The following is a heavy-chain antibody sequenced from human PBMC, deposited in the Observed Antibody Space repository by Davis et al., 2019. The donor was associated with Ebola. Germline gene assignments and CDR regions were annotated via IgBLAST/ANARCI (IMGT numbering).Heavy chain of an antibody. J-gene: IGHJ4*02. CDR1: GFTFSGYA. Sequence: GESLKISCAASGFTFSGYAMSWVRQAPGKGLEWVSAISGSGGSTYYADSVKGRFTISRDNSKNTLYLQMNSLRAGDTAVYYCAKSGSYDSFPNWGQGTLVTVSS. CDR2: ISGSGGST. V-gene: IGHV3-23*01. D-gene: IGHD3-22*01. CDR3: AKSGSYDSFPN.